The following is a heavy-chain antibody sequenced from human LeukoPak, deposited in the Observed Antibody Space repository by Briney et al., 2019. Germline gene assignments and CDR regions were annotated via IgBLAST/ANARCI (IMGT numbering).Heavy chain of an antibody. CDR1: GYPLTELS. CDR2: FDPEDGET. V-gene: IGHV1-24*01. Sequence: ASVKVSCKVSGYPLTELSIHWVRQAPGKGLEWMGGFDPEDGETIYAQKFQGRVTMTEDTSTDTAYMELSSLRSEDTAVYYCATDPNADYGVDYWGQGTLVTVSS. J-gene: IGHJ4*02. D-gene: IGHD4-17*01. CDR3: ATDPNADYGVDY.